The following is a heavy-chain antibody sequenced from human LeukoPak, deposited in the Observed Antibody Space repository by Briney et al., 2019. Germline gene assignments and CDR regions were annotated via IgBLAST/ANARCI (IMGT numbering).Heavy chain of an antibody. CDR3: ARVGRLGSSSWYKDY. CDR2: ISGSGGSI. V-gene: IGHV3-23*01. CDR1: GFTFSTYA. Sequence: GGSLRLSCAASGFTFSTYAMSWVRQAPGKGLEWVSGISGSGGSIYYADSVKGRFTISRDNAKNSLYLQMNSLRAEDTAVYYCARVGRLGSSSWYKDYWGQGTLVTVSS. D-gene: IGHD6-13*01. J-gene: IGHJ4*02.